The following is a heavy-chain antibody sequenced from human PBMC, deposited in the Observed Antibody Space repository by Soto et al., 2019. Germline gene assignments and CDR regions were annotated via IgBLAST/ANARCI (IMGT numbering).Heavy chain of an antibody. D-gene: IGHD6-13*01. CDR2: TYYRSKWYN. J-gene: IGHJ2*01. CDR3: ARSSRDKLVRSYWYFDL. V-gene: IGHV6-1*01. Sequence: PSQTLSLTCAISGDSVSSNSAAWNWIRQSPSRGLEWLGRTYYRSKWYNDYAVSVKSRITINPDTSKNQFSLQLNSVTPEDTAVYYCARSSRDKLVRSYWYFDLWGRGTLVTVSS. CDR1: GDSVSSNSAA.